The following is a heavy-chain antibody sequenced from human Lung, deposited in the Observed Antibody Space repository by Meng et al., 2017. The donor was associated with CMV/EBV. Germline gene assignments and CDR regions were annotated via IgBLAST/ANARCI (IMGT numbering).Heavy chain of an antibody. D-gene: IGHD6-19*01. CDR1: GYTFTGYH. V-gene: IGHV1-2*02. CDR2: INSYTGGT. CDR3: ARAMAVAGTAPFYY. Sequence: SVXVSXXASGYTFTGYHIHWVRQAPGQGLQWMGWINSYTGGTISAQKFQGRVTMTRDTSISTASMELRRLTSDDTAVYFCARAMAVAGTAPFYYLGQGTXVTVSS. J-gene: IGHJ4*02.